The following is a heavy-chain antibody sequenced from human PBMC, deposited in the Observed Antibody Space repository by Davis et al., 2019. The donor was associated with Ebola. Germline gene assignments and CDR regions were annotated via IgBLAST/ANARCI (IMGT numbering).Heavy chain of an antibody. V-gene: IGHV1-69*13. CDR3: ARVWGNSPYGDYGLFYYYYGMDV. Sequence: AASVKVSCKASGGTFSSYAISWVRQAPGQGLEWMGGIIPIFGTANYAQKFQGRVTITADESTSTAYMELSSLRSEDTAVYYCARVWGNSPYGDYGLFYYYYGMDVWGQGTTVTVSS. D-gene: IGHD4-17*01. CDR1: GGTFSSYA. J-gene: IGHJ6*02. CDR2: IIPIFGTA.